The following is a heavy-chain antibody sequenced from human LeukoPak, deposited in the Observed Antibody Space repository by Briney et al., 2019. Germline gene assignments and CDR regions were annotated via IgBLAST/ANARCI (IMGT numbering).Heavy chain of an antibody. CDR3: AKDRSPVGATPIDF. CDR1: GFTYKENA. J-gene: IGHJ4*02. V-gene: IGHV3-9*01. Sequence: GGSLRLSCAASGFTYKENAKHWDRHAPGKGLERVTGISWYCGSIGYADSVKGRFTISRDNAKNSLYLQMNSLRAEDTALYYCAKDRSPVGATPIDFWGQGTLVTVSS. D-gene: IGHD1-26*01. CDR2: ISWYCGSI.